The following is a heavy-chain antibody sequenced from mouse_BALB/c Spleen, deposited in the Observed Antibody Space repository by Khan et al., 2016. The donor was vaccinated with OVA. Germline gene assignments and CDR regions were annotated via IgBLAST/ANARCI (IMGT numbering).Heavy chain of an antibody. CDR1: GYTFTDFT. Sequence: QVQLQQSGAELVRPGVSVKISCKGSGYTFTDFTMHWVKQSHAMSLEWIGVISTYYGDTTYNQKFKDKATMTVDKSSSTAYMELARLTSEDSANYNGTRGGGGNRFAYWGQGTLVTVSA. V-gene: IGHV1S137*01. CDR3: TRGGGGNRFAY. J-gene: IGHJ3*01. CDR2: ISTYYGDT.